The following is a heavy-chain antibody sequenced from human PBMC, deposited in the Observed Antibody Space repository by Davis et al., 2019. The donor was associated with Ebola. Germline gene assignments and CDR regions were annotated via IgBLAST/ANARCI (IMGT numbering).Heavy chain of an antibody. D-gene: IGHD4-17*01. CDR3: ARGNDDYVAFDY. V-gene: IGHV4-61*08. CDR1: GVSLTSGDYY. J-gene: IGHJ4*02. Sequence: MPSETLSLTCTVSGVSLTSGDYYWSWIRQSPGKGLEWIGYIYYSGHTNYNPTLKSRVSITLDTSKTRFSLKVNSVTAADTAVYYCARGNDDYVAFDYWGPGTLVTVSS. CDR2: IYYSGHT.